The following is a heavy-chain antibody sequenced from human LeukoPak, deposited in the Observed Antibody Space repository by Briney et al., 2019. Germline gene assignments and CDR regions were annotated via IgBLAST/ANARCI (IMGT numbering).Heavy chain of an antibody. Sequence: GGSLRLSCAASGFTFSSYAMSWVRQAPGKGLEWVSAISGSGGSTYYADAVKGRFTISRDNSTNTLYLQMNSLRAEDTAVYYCARVGDYYDSSCYYPTDAFDIWGQGTMVTVSS. J-gene: IGHJ3*02. CDR2: ISGSGGST. CDR3: ARVGDYYDSSCYYPTDAFDI. D-gene: IGHD3-22*01. V-gene: IGHV3-23*01. CDR1: GFTFSSYA.